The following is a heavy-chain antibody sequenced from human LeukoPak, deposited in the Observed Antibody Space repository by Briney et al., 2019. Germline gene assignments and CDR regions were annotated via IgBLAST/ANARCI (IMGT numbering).Heavy chain of an antibody. CDR2: INHSGST. D-gene: IGHD5-18*01. J-gene: IGHJ5*02. V-gene: IGHV4-34*01. CDR1: GGSISSYY. CDR3: ARGETQLWLGWFAP. Sequence: PSETLSLTCTVSGGSISSYYWSWIRQPPGKGLEWIGEINHSGSTNYNPSLKSRVTISVDTSKNQFSLKLSSVTAADTAVYYCARGETQLWLGWFAPGGKGTRVTVPS.